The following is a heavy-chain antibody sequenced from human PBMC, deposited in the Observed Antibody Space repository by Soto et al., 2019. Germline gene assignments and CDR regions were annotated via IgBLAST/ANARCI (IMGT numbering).Heavy chain of an antibody. J-gene: IGHJ6*02. Sequence: QVQLVESGGGVVQPGRSLRLSCAASGFTFSSYGMHWVRQAPGKGLEWVAVIWYDGSNKYYADSVKGRFTISRDNSKNTLYLQMNSLRAEDTAVYYCARDGITMVRGPPTWKTVMDVWGQGTTVTVSS. V-gene: IGHV3-33*01. CDR2: IWYDGSNK. CDR3: ARDGITMVRGPPTWKTVMDV. D-gene: IGHD3-10*01. CDR1: GFTFSSYG.